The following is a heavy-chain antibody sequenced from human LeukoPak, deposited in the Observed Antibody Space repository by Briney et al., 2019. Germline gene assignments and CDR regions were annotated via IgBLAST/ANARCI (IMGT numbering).Heavy chain of an antibody. D-gene: IGHD1-20*01. V-gene: IGHV4-34*01. CDR2: INHSRTT. J-gene: IGHJ4*02. Sequence: AETLSLTCAVYGGSFSGYSWSWIRQPPGKGLEWIGEINHSRTTNYNPSLKGRVTISVDTSKNQFSLKVSSVTAADTAVYYCARDITGSASDFWGQGTLVTVSS. CDR1: GGSFSGYS. CDR3: ARDITGSASDF.